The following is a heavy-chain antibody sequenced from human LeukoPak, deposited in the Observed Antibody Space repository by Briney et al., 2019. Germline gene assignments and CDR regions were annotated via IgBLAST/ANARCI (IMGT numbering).Heavy chain of an antibody. V-gene: IGHV3-48*04. J-gene: IGHJ4*02. CDR2: ISSSSSTI. CDR3: ASSPRGYCSSTSCYTRDY. Sequence: GGSLRLSCAASGFTFSSYSMNWVRQAPGKGLEWVSYISSSSSTIYYADSVKGRFTISRDNAKNSLYLQMNSLRAEDTAVYYCASSPRGYCSSTSCYTRDYWGQGTLVTVSS. D-gene: IGHD2-2*02. CDR1: GFTFSSYS.